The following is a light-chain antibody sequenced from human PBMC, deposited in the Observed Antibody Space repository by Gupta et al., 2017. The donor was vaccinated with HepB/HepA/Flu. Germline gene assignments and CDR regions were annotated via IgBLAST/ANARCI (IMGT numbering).Light chain of an antibody. V-gene: IGKV1-39*01. CDR3: QQTYRVPLT. J-gene: IGKJ4*01. CDR2: ASP. Sequence: DIQMTQSPSSLSASVGDRVTITCRASQSISTYLNWYQQKPGKAPKLLIYASPSLQSGVPSRFSGSGSGTDFTLTISSLQPEDFATYYCQQTYRVPLTFGGGTKVDIK. CDR1: QSISTY.